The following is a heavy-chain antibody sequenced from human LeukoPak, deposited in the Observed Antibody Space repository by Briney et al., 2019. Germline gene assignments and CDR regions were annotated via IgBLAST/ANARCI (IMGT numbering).Heavy chain of an antibody. Sequence: SETLSLTCTVSGSISGYYWSWIRQPPGKGPEWIGYIYTSGSTNCNPSLESRVTISVDTSKNQFSLYLSSVTAADTAVYYCARQKCTSTSCLTKNAFDIWGQGTMVTVSS. CDR3: ARQKCTSTSCLTKNAFDI. J-gene: IGHJ3*02. D-gene: IGHD2-2*01. CDR1: GSISGYY. CDR2: IYTSGST. V-gene: IGHV4-4*09.